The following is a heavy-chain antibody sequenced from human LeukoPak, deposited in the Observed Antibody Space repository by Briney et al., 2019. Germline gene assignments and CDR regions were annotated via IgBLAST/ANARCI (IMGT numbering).Heavy chain of an antibody. Sequence: GGSLRLSCAASGFTFSSYAMDWVRQPPGKGLEWVAVISYDGSNKYYADSVKGRFTISGDNSKNTLYLQMNSLRAEDTAVYYCAKASSSSWAHFDYWGQGTLVTVSS. CDR2: ISYDGSNK. V-gene: IGHV3-30-3*01. CDR1: GFTFSSYA. D-gene: IGHD6-13*01. CDR3: AKASSSSWAHFDY. J-gene: IGHJ4*02.